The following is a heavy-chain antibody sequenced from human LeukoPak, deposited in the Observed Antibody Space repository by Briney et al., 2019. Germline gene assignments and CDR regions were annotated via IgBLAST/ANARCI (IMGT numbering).Heavy chain of an antibody. CDR2: IYSGGST. D-gene: IGHD6-13*01. J-gene: IGHJ4*02. V-gene: IGHV3-66*01. CDR3: ARVDYSSSWVDY. CDR1: GFTVSSNY. Sequence: GGSLRLSCAASGFTVSSNYMSWVRQAPGKGLEWVSVIYSGGSTYYADSVKGRFTIFRDNSKNTQYFRMNSLRAEDTAVYYCARVDYSSSWVDYWGQGTLVTVSS.